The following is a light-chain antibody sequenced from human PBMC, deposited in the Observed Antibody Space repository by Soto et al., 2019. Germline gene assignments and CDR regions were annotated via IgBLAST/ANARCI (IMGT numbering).Light chain of an antibody. CDR2: AAS. Sequence: DIQMTQSPSSLSASVGDTVTITCRATQTISTILNWYQHKPGKAPNLLIYAASSLQSGVPSRFSGSGSGTDFTLTISSLQPEDFATYYCQHYNSYSEAFGQGTKVDIK. CDR3: QHYNSYSEA. CDR1: QTISTI. J-gene: IGKJ1*01. V-gene: IGKV1-39*01.